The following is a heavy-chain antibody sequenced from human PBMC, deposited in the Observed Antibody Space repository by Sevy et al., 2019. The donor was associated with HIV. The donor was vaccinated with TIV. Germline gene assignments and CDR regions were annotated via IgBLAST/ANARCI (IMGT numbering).Heavy chain of an antibody. V-gene: IGHV4-61*01. J-gene: IGHJ4*02. Sequence: SETLSLTCAVSGVSVSSDTYYWSWIRQPPGKGLEWIGYVYHTGSTNYSPSFKSRVTISVDTSKNQFSLRLFSVAAADTAVYYCPREPYFFDKSGYNWDYWGQGALVTVSS. D-gene: IGHD3-22*01. CDR2: VYHTGST. CDR3: PREPYFFDKSGYNWDY. CDR1: GVSVSSDTYY.